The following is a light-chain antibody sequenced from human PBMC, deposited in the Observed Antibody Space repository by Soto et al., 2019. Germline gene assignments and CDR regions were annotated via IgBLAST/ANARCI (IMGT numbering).Light chain of an antibody. V-gene: IGKV1-5*01. J-gene: IGKJ1*01. CDR2: DAS. CDR3: QQYNSYST. Sequence: DIRLTQAASTLSAALGDSVAITCRASQNIRNLLAWYQQKPGKAPKPLIYDASTLKTGVPSRFSGSGSGTEFTLTISSLQPDDFATYYCQQYNSYSTFGQGTKVDIK. CDR1: QNIRNL.